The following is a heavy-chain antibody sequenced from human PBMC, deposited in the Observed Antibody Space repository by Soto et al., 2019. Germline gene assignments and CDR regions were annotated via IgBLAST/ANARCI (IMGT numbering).Heavy chain of an antibody. Sequence: SETLSLTCAVYGESFSGYYWSWIRQPPGKGLEWIGEVNHSGSTNYNPSLKSRVTISVDTSKNQFSLKLSSVTAADTAVYYCARALVVRGVIMGDYYYYYGMDVWGQGTTVTVSS. D-gene: IGHD3-10*01. V-gene: IGHV4-34*01. CDR2: VNHSGST. J-gene: IGHJ6*02. CDR1: GESFSGYY. CDR3: ARALVVRGVIMGDYYYYYGMDV.